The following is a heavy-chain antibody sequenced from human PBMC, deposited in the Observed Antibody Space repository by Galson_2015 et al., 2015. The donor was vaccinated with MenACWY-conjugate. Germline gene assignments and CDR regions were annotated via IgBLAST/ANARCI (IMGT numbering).Heavy chain of an antibody. J-gene: IGHJ4*02. Sequence: SLRLSCAASGFTFSSYGMHWVRQAPGKGLEWVAVIWYDGSNKYYADSVKGRFTISRDNSKNTLYLQMNSLRAEDTAVYYCARDHVGATTLDYWGQGTLVTVSS. V-gene: IGHV3-33*01. CDR3: ARDHVGATTLDY. CDR1: GFTFSSYG. D-gene: IGHD1-26*01. CDR2: IWYDGSNK.